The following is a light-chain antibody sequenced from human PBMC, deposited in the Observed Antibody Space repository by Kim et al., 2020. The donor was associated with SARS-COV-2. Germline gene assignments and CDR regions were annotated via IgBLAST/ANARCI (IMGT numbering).Light chain of an antibody. CDR2: TAS. CDR3: QQYNTYPRT. J-gene: IGKJ1*01. V-gene: IGKV1-5*03. CDR1: QTISSW. Sequence: ASVGDRVTITCRASQTISSWLAWYQQKPGKAHKLLIYTASSLESGVPSRFSGSGSGTEFTLTISSLQPDDFAAYYCQQYNTYPRTFGQGTKVDIK.